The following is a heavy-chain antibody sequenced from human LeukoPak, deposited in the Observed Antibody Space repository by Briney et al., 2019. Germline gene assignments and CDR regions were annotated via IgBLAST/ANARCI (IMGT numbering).Heavy chain of an antibody. V-gene: IGHV3-48*04. J-gene: IGHJ4*02. D-gene: IGHD3-16*02. CDR2: INTGSRTA. CDR3: AREMDMITFGGVIVPASFDY. Sequence: GGSLRLSCAASGFTFSSYDMNWVRQAPGKGLEWVSYINTGSRTAYYADSVKGRFTISRDNAKNSLYLQMNSLRAEDTAVYYCAREMDMITFGGVIVPASFDYWGQGTLVTVSS. CDR1: GFTFSSYD.